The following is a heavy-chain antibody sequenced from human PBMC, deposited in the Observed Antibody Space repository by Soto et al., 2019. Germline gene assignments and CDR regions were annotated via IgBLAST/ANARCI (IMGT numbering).Heavy chain of an antibody. Sequence: PGGSLRLSCAASGFTFSSYAMHWVRQAPGKGLEWVTVISYDGSNKYYADSVKGRFTISRDNSKNTLYLQMTNLRIEDTAVYYCARSQALTAVTKCFDCWGQGTMVTVSS. D-gene: IGHD4-17*01. V-gene: IGHV3-30-3*01. CDR2: ISYDGSNK. J-gene: IGHJ4*02. CDR3: ARSQALTAVTKCFDC. CDR1: GFTFSSYA.